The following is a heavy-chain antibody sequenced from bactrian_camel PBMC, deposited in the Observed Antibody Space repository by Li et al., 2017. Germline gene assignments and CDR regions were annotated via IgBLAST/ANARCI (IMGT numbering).Heavy chain of an antibody. CDR3: AFAPGVTLWRGFLDADVHKF. Sequence: VQLVESGGGSVQAGGSLNLSCAASGNTNSIYFMGWFRQAPGKEREAVAAHYTGTATTYVADSVKGRFTISRDNAGPTMYLQMDKLQPEDTARYFCAFAPGVTLWRGFLDADVHKFWGRGTQVTVS. J-gene: IGHJ4*01. CDR1: GNTNSIYF. D-gene: IGHD4*01. CDR2: HYTGTATT. V-gene: IGHV3S54*01.